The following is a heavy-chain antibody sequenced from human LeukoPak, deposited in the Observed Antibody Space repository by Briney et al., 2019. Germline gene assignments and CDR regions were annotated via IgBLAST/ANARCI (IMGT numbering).Heavy chain of an antibody. CDR3: ARVVARQFDY. V-gene: IGHV1-69*04. D-gene: IGHD2-15*01. Sequence: ASVKVSCKASGGTLSRYAISCVRQAPGQGLEWMGRIIPILGIANYAQKFQGRVTITADKSTSTAYMELSSLRSEDTAVYYCARVVARQFDYWGQGTLVTVSS. J-gene: IGHJ4*02. CDR1: GGTLSRYA. CDR2: IIPILGIA.